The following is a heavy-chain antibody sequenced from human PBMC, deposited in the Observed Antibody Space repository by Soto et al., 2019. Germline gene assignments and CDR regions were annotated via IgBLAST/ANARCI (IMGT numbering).Heavy chain of an antibody. CDR1: GYTFTGYY. V-gene: IGHV1-2*04. Sequence: GASVKVSCKASGYTFTGYYMHWVRQAPGQGLEWMGWINPNSGGTNYAQKFRGWVTMTRDTSISTAYMELSRLRSDDTAVYYCARSISITIFGVGRGGMDVWGQGTTVTVSS. J-gene: IGHJ6*02. CDR2: INPNSGGT. D-gene: IGHD3-3*01. CDR3: ARSISITIFGVGRGGMDV.